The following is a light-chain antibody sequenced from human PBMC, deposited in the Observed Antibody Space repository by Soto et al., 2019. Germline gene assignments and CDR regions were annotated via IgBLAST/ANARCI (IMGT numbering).Light chain of an antibody. CDR1: SSDVGSYNL. V-gene: IGLV2-23*02. CDR3: CYYAGSSTFGPYV. Sequence: QSALTQPASVSGAPGQSIAISCTGTSSDVGSYNLVSWYQQHPGKAPKLMIYEVSKRPSGVSNRFSGSKSGNTASLTISGLQADDEADYYGCYYAGSSTFGPYVFGTGTKVTVL. CDR2: EVS. J-gene: IGLJ1*01.